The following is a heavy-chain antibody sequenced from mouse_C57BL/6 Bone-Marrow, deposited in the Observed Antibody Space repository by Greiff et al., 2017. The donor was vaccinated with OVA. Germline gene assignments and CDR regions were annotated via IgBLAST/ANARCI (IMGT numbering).Heavy chain of an antibody. CDR3: TIANWGRGDY. V-gene: IGHV3-6*01. D-gene: IGHD4-1*01. J-gene: IGHJ4*01. Sequence: EVQLMESGPGLVKPSQSLSLTCSVTGYSFTSGYYRNWIRQFPGNQLEWMVYISYDGSNNYNTSLKNRITITRDTSKNPFFLKLNSVTTEDTATYCWTIANWGRGDYWGQGTSVTVSS. CDR2: ISYDGSN. CDR1: GYSFTSGYY.